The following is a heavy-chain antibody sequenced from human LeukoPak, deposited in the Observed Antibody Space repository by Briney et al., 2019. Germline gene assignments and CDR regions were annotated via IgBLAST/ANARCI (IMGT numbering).Heavy chain of an antibody. V-gene: IGHV1-46*01. CDR3: ARDYHDGYKIPGAGMIAFDI. CDR1: GYTFTSYY. D-gene: IGHD5-24*01. J-gene: IGHJ3*02. CDR2: INPSGGST. Sequence: ASVKVSCKASGYTFTSYYMHRVRQAPGQGLEWMGIINPSGGSTSYAQKFQGRVTMTRDTSTSTVYMELSSLRSEDTAVYYCARDYHDGYKIPGAGMIAFDIWGQGTMVTVSS.